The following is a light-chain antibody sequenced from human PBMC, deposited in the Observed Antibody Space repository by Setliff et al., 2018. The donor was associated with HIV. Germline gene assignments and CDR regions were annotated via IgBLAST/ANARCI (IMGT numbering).Light chain of an antibody. J-gene: IGLJ1*01. CDR3: SSYTSSSTLV. CDR1: SSGVGVYKY. V-gene: IGLV2-14*01. CDR2: EVT. Sequence: QSALTQPASVSGSPGQSITISCTGTSSGVGVYKYVSWYQQHPGKAPKLMIYEVTNRPSGVSNRFSGSKSGNTASLTISGVQAEDEADYYCSSYTSSSTLVFGTGTKVTVL.